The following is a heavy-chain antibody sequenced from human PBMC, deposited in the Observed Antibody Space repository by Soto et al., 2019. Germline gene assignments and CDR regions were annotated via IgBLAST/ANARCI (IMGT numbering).Heavy chain of an antibody. J-gene: IGHJ6*02. CDR1: GFTFSNAW. CDR3: TTGLYGSGSSGGMDV. CDR2: IKRKTDGGTT. Sequence: EVQLVESGGGLVKPGGSLRLSCAASGFTFSNAWMSWVRQAPGKGLEWVGRIKRKTDGGTTDYAAPVKGRFTISIDDSKNTLYLQMNSLKTEDTAVYYCTTGLYGSGSSGGMDVWGQGTTVTVSS. D-gene: IGHD3-10*01. V-gene: IGHV3-15*01.